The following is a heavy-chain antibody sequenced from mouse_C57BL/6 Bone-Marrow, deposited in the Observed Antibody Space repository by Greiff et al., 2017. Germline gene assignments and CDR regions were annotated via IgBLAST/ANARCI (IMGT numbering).Heavy chain of an antibody. CDR2: IYPGNSDT. D-gene: IGHD2-3*01. Sequence: VQLKESGTVLARPGASVKMSCKTSGYTFTSYWMHWVKQRPGQGLEWIGAIYPGNSDTSYNQKFKGKAKLTAVTSASTAYMEFSSLTNEDSAVYYCIYDGYYVHHWYFDVWGTGTTVTVSS. J-gene: IGHJ1*03. V-gene: IGHV1-5*01. CDR3: IYDGYYVHHWYFDV. CDR1: GYTFTSYW.